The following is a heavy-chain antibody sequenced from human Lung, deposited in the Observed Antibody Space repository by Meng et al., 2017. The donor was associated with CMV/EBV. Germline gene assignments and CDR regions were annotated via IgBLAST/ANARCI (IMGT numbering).Heavy chain of an antibody. CDR3: VKDVGGWRGYYLDY. J-gene: IGHJ4*02. V-gene: IGHV3-23*01. CDR1: GFTFSSYA. Sequence: GGSLRLSCAASGFTFSSYAMSWVRQAPGKGLEWVSAISASGGRTSYADSVKGRFTISRDNSRNTLYLQMNSLRAEDTAVYYCVKDVGGWRGYYLDYWGPGTXVPGYS. D-gene: IGHD3-3*01. CDR2: ISASGGRT.